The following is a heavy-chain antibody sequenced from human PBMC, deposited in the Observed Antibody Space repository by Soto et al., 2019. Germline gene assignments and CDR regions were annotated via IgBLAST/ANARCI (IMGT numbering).Heavy chain of an antibody. D-gene: IGHD3-10*01. CDR3: ARPYTMVRGVIPNYYYGMDV. CDR2: IYPGDSDT. J-gene: IGHJ6*02. CDR1: GYSFTSYW. Sequence: PGESLKISCKGSGYSFTSYWIGWVRQMPGKGLELMGIIYPGDSDTRYSPSFQGQVTISADKSISTAYLQWRSLNASDTGMYYCARPYTMVRGVIPNYYYGMDVWGQGTTVAVSS. V-gene: IGHV5-51*01.